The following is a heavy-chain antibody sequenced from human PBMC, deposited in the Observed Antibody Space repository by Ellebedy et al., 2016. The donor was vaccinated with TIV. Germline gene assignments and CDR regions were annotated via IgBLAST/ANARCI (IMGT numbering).Heavy chain of an antibody. CDR3: ARDPRPYDYASGDYWYY. CDR1: GFTFSSYS. D-gene: IGHD3-22*01. J-gene: IGHJ4*02. Sequence: GESLKISXAASGFTFSSYSMTWVRQAPGKGLEWVANINQDGTQKHYVDSVKGRFTISRDTSKNSLYLQTNSLRAEDTAVYYCARDPRPYDYASGDYWYYWGQGTLVTVSS. CDR2: INQDGTQK. V-gene: IGHV3-7*03.